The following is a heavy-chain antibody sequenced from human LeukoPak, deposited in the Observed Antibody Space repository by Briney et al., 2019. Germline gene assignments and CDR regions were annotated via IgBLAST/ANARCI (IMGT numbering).Heavy chain of an antibody. J-gene: IGHJ4*02. V-gene: IGHV1-2*02. CDR3: ARGGYSSSLYDY. Sequence: ASVKVSCKASGYTFTGYYMHWVRQAPGQGLEWMGWINPINPNSDDINYAQKFRGRVTMTRDTSISTAYMELSSLRSDDTALYYRARGGYSSSLYDYWGQGTLVTVSS. CDR1: GYTFTGYY. D-gene: IGHD6-13*01. CDR2: INPINPNSDDI.